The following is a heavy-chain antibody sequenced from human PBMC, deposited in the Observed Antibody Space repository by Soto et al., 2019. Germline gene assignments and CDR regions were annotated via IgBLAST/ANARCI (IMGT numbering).Heavy chain of an antibody. Sequence: PSETLSLTCTVSGGFIWGWIRQSPDKGLEWIGYIYNSGRYNYNPSLKSRVTISVDTSKNQFSLKLSSVTAADTAVYYCARETRYFDYWGQGTLVTVSS. V-gene: IGHV4-59*01. CDR2: IYNSGRY. J-gene: IGHJ4*02. CDR1: GGFI. CDR3: ARETRYFDY.